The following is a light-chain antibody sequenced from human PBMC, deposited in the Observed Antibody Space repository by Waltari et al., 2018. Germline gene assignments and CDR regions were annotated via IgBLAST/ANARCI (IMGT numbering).Light chain of an antibody. Sequence: DIQMTQSPSTLSASVGDRVTITCRASQSISIWMGWYQQKPGTAPKFLIHKASSLESGVPSRFSGSGSGTEFTLTISSLQPDDFATYYCQQYDSSPFTFGQGTKLEIK. CDR2: KAS. J-gene: IGKJ2*01. CDR3: QQYDSSPFT. CDR1: QSISIW. V-gene: IGKV1-5*03.